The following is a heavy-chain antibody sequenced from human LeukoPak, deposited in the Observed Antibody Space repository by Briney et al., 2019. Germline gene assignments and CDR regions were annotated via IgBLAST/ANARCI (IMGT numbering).Heavy chain of an antibody. CDR1: GYTFTSYD. CDR2: IIPIFGTA. V-gene: IGHV1-69*06. Sequence: VASVKVSCKASGYTFTSYDINWVRQATGQGLEWMGGIIPIFGTANYAQKFQGRVTITADKSTSTAYMELSSLRSEDTAVYYCARDYLKVVVAGTAPSAGHMDYWGQGTLVTVSS. CDR3: ARDYLKVVVAGTAPSAGHMDY. D-gene: IGHD2-15*01. J-gene: IGHJ4*02.